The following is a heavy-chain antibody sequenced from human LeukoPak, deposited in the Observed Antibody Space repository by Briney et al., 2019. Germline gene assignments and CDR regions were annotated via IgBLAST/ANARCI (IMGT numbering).Heavy chain of an antibody. Sequence: GGSLLLSCAASGFTFDDYAMHWVRQAPGKGLEWVSGISWNSGSIGYADSVKGRFTISRDNAKNSLYLQMNSLRAEDTALYYCAKDLAVAGDSWGQGTLVTVSS. D-gene: IGHD6-19*01. CDR1: GFTFDDYA. CDR2: ISWNSGSI. CDR3: AKDLAVAGDS. J-gene: IGHJ1*01. V-gene: IGHV3-9*01.